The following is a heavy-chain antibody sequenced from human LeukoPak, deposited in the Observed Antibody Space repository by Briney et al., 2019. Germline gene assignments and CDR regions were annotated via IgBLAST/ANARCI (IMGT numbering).Heavy chain of an antibody. CDR3: APDPRESRLPPFDY. Sequence: GGSLRLSCAASGFTFSSYAMSWVRQAPGKGLEWASAISGSGGSTYYADSVKGRFTISRDNSKNTLYLQMNSLSAEDTAVYYCAPDPRESRLPPFDYWGQGTLVTVSS. CDR1: GFTFSSYA. CDR2: ISGSGGST. D-gene: IGHD3-10*01. J-gene: IGHJ4*02. V-gene: IGHV3-23*01.